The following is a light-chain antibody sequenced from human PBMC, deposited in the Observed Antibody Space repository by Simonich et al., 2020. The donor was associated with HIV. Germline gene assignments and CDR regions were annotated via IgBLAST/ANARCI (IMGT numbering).Light chain of an antibody. J-gene: IGKJ1*01. Sequence: DIQMTQSPSSLSASVGDRVTITCPAGQDINNYLNWYQQKQGKAPKLLLYDASNLKTGVPSRFSGGGSGTDFTLTISSLQPEDFATYYCQQANSFPWTFGQGTKVEI. CDR1: QDINNY. V-gene: IGKV1-33*01. CDR3: QQANSFPWT. CDR2: DAS.